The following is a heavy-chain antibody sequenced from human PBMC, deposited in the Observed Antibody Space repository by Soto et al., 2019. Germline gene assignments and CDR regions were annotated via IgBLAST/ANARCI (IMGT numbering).Heavy chain of an antibody. J-gene: IGHJ4*02. CDR3: ARDGATYYDSSGYPYYFDY. D-gene: IGHD3-22*01. CDR1: GFTFSSYA. Sequence: LRLSCAASGFTFSSYAMHWVRQAPGKGLEWVAVISYDGGNKYYADSVKGRFTISRDNSKNTLYLQMNSLRAEDTAVYYCARDGATYYDSSGYPYYFDYWGQGTLVTVSS. V-gene: IGHV3-30-3*01. CDR2: ISYDGGNK.